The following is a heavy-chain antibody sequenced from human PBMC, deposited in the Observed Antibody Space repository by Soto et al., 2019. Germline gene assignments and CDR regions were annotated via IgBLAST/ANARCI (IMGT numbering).Heavy chain of an antibody. J-gene: IGHJ4*02. Sequence: QVKLVQSGAEVKKPGASVKVSCKASGYTFTSYGISWVRQAPGQGLEWMGWISAYNGNTKYAQKFQGRVTMTTDTFMSTAYMELRSLRSDDTALYYCASDSQTFDYWGQGTLVTVSS. CDR1: GYTFTSYG. CDR2: ISAYNGNT. CDR3: ASDSQTFDY. V-gene: IGHV1-18*04.